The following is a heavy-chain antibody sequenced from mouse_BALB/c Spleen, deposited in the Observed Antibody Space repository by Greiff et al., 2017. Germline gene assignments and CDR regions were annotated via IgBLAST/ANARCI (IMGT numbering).Heavy chain of an antibody. CDR3: ARGGMIMGAMDY. D-gene: IGHD2-4*01. V-gene: IGHV1-4*02. CDR2: INPSSGYT. J-gene: IGHJ4*01. Sequence: QVQLQQSAAELARPGASVKMSCKASGYTFTSYTMHWVKQRPGQGLEWIGYINPSSGYTEYNQKFKDKTTLTADKSSSTAYMQLSSLTSEDSAVYYGARGGMIMGAMDYWGQGTSVTVSS. CDR1: GYTFTSYT.